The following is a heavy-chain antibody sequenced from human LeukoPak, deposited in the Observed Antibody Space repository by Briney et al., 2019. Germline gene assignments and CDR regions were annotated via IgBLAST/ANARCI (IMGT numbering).Heavy chain of an antibody. J-gene: IGHJ1*01. V-gene: IGHV3-30*18. CDR1: GFTFSSHG. CDR3: AKESGSRSYGAYFPH. CDR2: ISYDGSTK. D-gene: IGHD6-13*01. Sequence: GRSLRLSCAASGFTFSSHGMQWVRQAPGKGLEWVAVISYDGSTKYYADSVKGRFTISRDNSKSTLYLQMNILRAEDTAVYYCAKESGSRSYGAYFPHWGQGTLVTVSS.